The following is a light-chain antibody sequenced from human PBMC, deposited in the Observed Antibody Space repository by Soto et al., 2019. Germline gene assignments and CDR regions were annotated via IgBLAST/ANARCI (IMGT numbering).Light chain of an antibody. CDR3: QEYNVWPLT. V-gene: IGKV3-15*01. J-gene: IGKJ4*01. Sequence: EIVMTQSPATLSVSPGERATLSCRASQSVSSNLAWYQQKPGQTPKLLIYFASTRATGIPARFSGSASGTEFTLTISSLQSEDFAVYYCQEYNVWPLTFGGGTKVEFK. CDR1: QSVSSN. CDR2: FAS.